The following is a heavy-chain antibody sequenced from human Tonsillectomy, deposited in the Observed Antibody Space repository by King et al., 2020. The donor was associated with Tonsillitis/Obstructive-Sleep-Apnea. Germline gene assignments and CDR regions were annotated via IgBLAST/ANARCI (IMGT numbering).Heavy chain of an antibody. CDR3: ANRNYYGSGSYFYYFDY. D-gene: IGHD3-10*01. CDR2: ISGNGGST. J-gene: IGHJ4*02. V-gene: IGHV3-23*04. Sequence: VQLVESGGDLVQPGGSLRLSCAASGLTFSNYAMSWVRQAPGKGLEWVSAISGNGGSTYYADSVKGRFTISRDNSKNTLYLQMNSLRAGDTAVYYCANRNYYGSGSYFYYFDYWGQGTLVTVSS. CDR1: GLTFSNYA.